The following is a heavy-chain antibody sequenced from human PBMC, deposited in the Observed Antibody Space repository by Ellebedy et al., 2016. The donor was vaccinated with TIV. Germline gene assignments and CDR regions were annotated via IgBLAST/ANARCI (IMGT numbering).Heavy chain of an antibody. CDR1: GGSFSGYY. CDR2: INHSGST. Sequence: SETLSLXCAVYGGSFSGYYWSWIRQPPGKGLEWIGEINHSGSTNYNPSLKSRVTISVDTSKNQFSLKLSSVTAADTAVYYCASSGGGVVVAANYYWGQGTLVTVSS. CDR3: ASSGGGVVVAANYY. V-gene: IGHV4-34*01. J-gene: IGHJ4*02. D-gene: IGHD2-15*01.